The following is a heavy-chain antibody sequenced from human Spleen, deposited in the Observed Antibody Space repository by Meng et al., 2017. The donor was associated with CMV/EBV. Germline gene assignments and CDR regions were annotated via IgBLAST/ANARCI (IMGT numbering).Heavy chain of an antibody. Sequence: AASELPFSGYAMSWVRQAPGKGLEWVSATSGSGGSTYYADSVKGRFTISRDNSKNTLSLQMNSLRAEDTAVYYCAKTSRGSYYDLDYWGQGTLVTVSS. D-gene: IGHD1-26*01. CDR3: AKTSRGSYYDLDY. J-gene: IGHJ4*02. CDR2: TSGSGGST. V-gene: IGHV3-23*01. CDR1: ELPFSGYA.